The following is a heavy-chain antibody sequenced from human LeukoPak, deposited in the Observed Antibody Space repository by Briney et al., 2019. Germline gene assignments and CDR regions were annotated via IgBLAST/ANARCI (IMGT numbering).Heavy chain of an antibody. CDR3: ARGYGSGTDY. D-gene: IGHD3-10*01. CDR1: GGSFSGYY. CDR2: INHSGST. J-gene: IGHJ4*02. Sequence: SETMSLTCAVYGGSFSGYYWSWIRQPPGKGLEWIGEINHSGSTNYNPSLKSRVTISVDTSKNQFSLKLSSVTAADTAVYYCARGYGSGTDYWGQGTLVTVSS. V-gene: IGHV4-34*01.